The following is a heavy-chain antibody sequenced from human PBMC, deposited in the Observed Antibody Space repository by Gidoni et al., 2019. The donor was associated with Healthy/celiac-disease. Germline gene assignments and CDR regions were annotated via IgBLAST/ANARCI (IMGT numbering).Heavy chain of an antibody. J-gene: IGHJ1*01. CDR1: GFTFSSYA. D-gene: IGHD2-15*01. Sequence: EVQLLESGGGLVQPGGSLRLSCAASGFTFSSYAMSWVRQAPGKGLEWVSAISGSGGSTYYADSVKGRFTISRENSKNTLYLQMNSLRAEDTAVYYCATPAGDIVVVVAATSSPPGYFQHWGQGTLVTVSS. V-gene: IGHV3-23*01. CDR3: ATPAGDIVVVVAATSSPPGYFQH. CDR2: ISGSGGST.